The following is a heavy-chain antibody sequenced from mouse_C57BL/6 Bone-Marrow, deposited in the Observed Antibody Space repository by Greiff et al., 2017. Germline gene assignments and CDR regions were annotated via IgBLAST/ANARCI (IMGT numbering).Heavy chain of an antibody. CDR3: ARHDEGKGPYAMDY. CDR1: GFTFSDYG. CDR2: ISNLAYSI. Sequence: EVKLVESGGGLVQPGGSLKLSCAASGFTFSDYGMAWVRQAPRKGPEWVAFISNLAYSIYYADTVTGRFTISRENAKNTLYLEMSSLRSEDTDMYYCARHDEGKGPYAMDYWGQGTSVTVSS. D-gene: IGHD3-3*01. V-gene: IGHV5-15*01. J-gene: IGHJ4*01.